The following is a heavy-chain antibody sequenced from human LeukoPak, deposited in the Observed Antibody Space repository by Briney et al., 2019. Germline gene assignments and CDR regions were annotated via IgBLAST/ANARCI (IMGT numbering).Heavy chain of an antibody. CDR1: GFTVSSNY. CDR3: AKGLSGPFDY. CDR2: IYSGGST. D-gene: IGHD5-12*01. V-gene: IGHV3-66*01. Sequence: VQPGGYLRLSCAASGFTVSSNYMSWVRQAPGKGLEWVSVIYSGGSTYYADSVKGRFTISRDNSKNTLYLQMNSRRAEDTAVYYCAKGLSGPFDYWGHGTLVTVSS. J-gene: IGHJ4*01.